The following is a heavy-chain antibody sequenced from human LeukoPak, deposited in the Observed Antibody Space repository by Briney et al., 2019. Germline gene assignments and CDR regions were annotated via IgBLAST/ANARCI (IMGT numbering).Heavy chain of an antibody. V-gene: IGHV3-7*01. J-gene: IGHJ3*02. CDR1: GFTFSSYW. Sequence: PGGSLRLSCAASGFTFSSYWMSWVRQAPGKGLEWVANIKQDGSEKYYVDSVKGRFTISRDNAKNSLYLQMNSLRAEDTAVYYCARYYDGTTYQDAFDIWGQGTMVTVCS. CDR3: ARYYDGTTYQDAFDI. D-gene: IGHD3-22*01. CDR2: IKQDGSEK.